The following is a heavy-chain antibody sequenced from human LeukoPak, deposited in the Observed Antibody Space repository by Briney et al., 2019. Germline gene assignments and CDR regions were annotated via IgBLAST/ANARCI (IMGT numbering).Heavy chain of an antibody. V-gene: IGHV5-10-1*01. J-gene: IGHJ4*02. CDR2: IDPGGSYT. Sequence: KCGASLQIYCEGSGYIITSYWISWVRQLPGKGQEWMGKIDPGGSYTNYSPSFQGHVTTSADKSISAAYLQWSSLKASDTAMYYCARRLESSSWYPVDYWGQGTLVTVSS. CDR3: ARRLESSSWYPVDY. D-gene: IGHD6-13*01. CDR1: GYIITSYW.